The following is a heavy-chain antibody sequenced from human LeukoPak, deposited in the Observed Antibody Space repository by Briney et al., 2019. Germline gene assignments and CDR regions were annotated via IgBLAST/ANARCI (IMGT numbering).Heavy chain of an antibody. V-gene: IGHV3-30*03. CDR2: ISYDGSNK. J-gene: IGHJ4*02. CDR1: GFTFSSYG. D-gene: IGHD1-26*01. Sequence: PGRSLRLSCAASGFTFSSYGMHWVRQAPGKGLEWVAVISYDGSNKYYADSVKGRFTISRDNSKNTLYLQMNSLKTEDTAVYYCTRDQWGLDYWGQGTLVTVSS. CDR3: TRDQWGLDY.